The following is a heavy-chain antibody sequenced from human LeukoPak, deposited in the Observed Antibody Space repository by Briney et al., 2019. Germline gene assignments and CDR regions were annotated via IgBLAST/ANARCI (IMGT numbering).Heavy chain of an antibody. D-gene: IGHD3-22*01. CDR1: GFTFSNYG. V-gene: IGHV3-30*02. CDR3: ATYSSLNRREFQF. Sequence: GGSLRLSCTASGFTFSNYGIHWVRQAPGKGLEWVAFIRYDGSNKYYADSVKGRFTISRDNSKNTLYLQMNSLRAEDTAVYYCATYSSLNRREFQFWGQGTLLTVSS. CDR2: IRYDGSNK. J-gene: IGHJ1*01.